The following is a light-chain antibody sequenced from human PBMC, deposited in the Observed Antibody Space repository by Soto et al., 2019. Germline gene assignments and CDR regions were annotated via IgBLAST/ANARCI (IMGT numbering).Light chain of an antibody. CDR1: QSVSIW. J-gene: IGKJ1*01. CDR2: KAS. Sequence: DIQMTQSPSTLSASVGDRVTITCRASQSVSIWLAWYQQKPGKAPNLLIYKASSLQSGVPSRFSGSGSWTEFTLTISCLQPEDSATYYCQQHHEYAAWTFGQGTKV. CDR3: QQHHEYAAWT. V-gene: IGKV1-5*03.